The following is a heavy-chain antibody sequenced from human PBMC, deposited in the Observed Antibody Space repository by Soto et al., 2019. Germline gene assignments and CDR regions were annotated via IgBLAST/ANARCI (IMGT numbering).Heavy chain of an antibody. D-gene: IGHD3-16*01. CDR1: GFTFNRNA. Sequence: AGGSLRLSCAGSGFTFNRNAMSWVRQAPGKGLEWVSGITGNSAFTYYADSVKGRFIISRDNSKNTLYLQINTLRVEDTAVYYCAKNRDYDYDAFDVWGQGTVVTVS. V-gene: IGHV3-23*01. CDR3: AKNRDYDYDAFDV. CDR2: ITGNSAFT. J-gene: IGHJ3*01.